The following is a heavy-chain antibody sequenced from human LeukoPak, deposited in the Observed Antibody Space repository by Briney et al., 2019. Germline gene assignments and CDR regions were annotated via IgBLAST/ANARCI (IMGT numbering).Heavy chain of an antibody. D-gene: IGHD3-22*01. CDR2: ISTYNGNT. CDR3: ARLDTDYYDSSGYYHNVDP. CDR1: GYTFTSYG. V-gene: IGHV1-18*01. Sequence: ASVKVSCKASGYTFTSYGISWVRQAPGQGLEWMGWISTYNGNTNYAQKLQGRVTMTTDTSTSTAYMELSSLRSDDTAVYYCARLDTDYYDSSGYYHNVDPWGQGTLVTVSS. J-gene: IGHJ5*02.